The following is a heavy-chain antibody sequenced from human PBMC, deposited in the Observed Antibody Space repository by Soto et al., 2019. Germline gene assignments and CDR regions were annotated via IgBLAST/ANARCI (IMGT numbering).Heavy chain of an antibody. Sequence: GGSLRLSCVASGFTFSSYSMNWVRQAPGKGLEWVTAISGSGVSTYYADSVKGRFTISRDNSKNTLYLQMNSLRAEDTAVYYCAKSPGMYYYDSSGYYHYDYWGQGTLVTVSS. CDR1: GFTFSSYS. CDR3: AKSPGMYYYDSSGYYHYDY. CDR2: ISGSGVST. D-gene: IGHD3-22*01. V-gene: IGHV3-23*01. J-gene: IGHJ4*02.